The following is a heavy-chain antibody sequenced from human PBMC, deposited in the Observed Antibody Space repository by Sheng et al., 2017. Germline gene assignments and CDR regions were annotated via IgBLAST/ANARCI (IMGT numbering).Heavy chain of an antibody. CDR3: AKVGTTVTIRYFFDY. Sequence: EVQLVESGGGLVQPGGSLRLSCAASGFTFTSYGMSWVRQAPGKGLEWVSTISGSGGSTYYADSVKGRFTISRDNSKNTLDLQMNSLRAEDTAVYFCAKVGTTVTIRYFFDYWGQGTRGHRLL. J-gene: IGHJ4*02. V-gene: IGHV3-23*04. D-gene: IGHD4-17*01. CDR2: ISGSGGST. CDR1: GFTFTSYG.